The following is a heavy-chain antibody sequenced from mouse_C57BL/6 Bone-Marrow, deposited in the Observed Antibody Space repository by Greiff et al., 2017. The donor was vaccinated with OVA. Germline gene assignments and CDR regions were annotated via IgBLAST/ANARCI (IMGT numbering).Heavy chain of an antibody. D-gene: IGHD2-5*01. Sequence: ESGPGLVKPSQSLSLTCSVTGYSITSGYYWNWIRQFPGNKLEWMGYISYDGSNNYNPSLKNRISITRDTSNNQFFLKLNSVTTEDTATYYCARNAYYSNYDYYAMDYWGQGTSVTVSS. V-gene: IGHV3-6*01. CDR3: ARNAYYSNYDYYAMDY. CDR2: ISYDGSN. CDR1: GYSITSGYY. J-gene: IGHJ4*01.